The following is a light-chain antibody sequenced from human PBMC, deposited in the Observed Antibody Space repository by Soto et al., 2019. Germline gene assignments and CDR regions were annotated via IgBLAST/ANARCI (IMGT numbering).Light chain of an antibody. V-gene: IGLV2-8*01. Sequence: QSAPTQPPSASGSPGQSATISCTGTSSDVGGYNYVSWYQQYPGKAPKLMIYEVSKRPSGVPDRFSGSKSGNTASLTVSGLQPEAEADYYCSSYAGSSTWVFGGGTKPTVL. CDR3: SSYAGSSTWV. CDR1: SSDVGGYNY. J-gene: IGLJ2*01. CDR2: EVS.